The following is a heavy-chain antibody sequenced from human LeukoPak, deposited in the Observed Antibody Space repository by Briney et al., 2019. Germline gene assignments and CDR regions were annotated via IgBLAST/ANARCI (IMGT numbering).Heavy chain of an antibody. J-gene: IGHJ5*02. Sequence: SETLSLTCTVSGGSISSTSDYWGWIRQPPGKGLEWFGSTYYSGITYYNPSLKSRVAISVDTSKNQFSLKLISVTAADTAVYYCARGGRNYYGTGSYKTRFDPWGQGTLVTVSS. CDR3: ARGGRNYYGTGSYKTRFDP. CDR2: TYYSGIT. V-gene: IGHV4-39*07. CDR1: GGSISSTSDY. D-gene: IGHD3-10*01.